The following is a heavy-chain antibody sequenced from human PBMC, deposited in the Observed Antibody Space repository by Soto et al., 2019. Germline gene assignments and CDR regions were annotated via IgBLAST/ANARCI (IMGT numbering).Heavy chain of an antibody. CDR1: GYTFTGYY. D-gene: IGHD2-15*01. CDR2: INPNSGGT. Sequence: GASVKVSCKASGYTFTGYYMHWVRQAPGQGLEWMGWINPNSGGTNYAQKFQGWVTMTRDTSISTAYMELSRLRSDDTAVYYCARMVVAAYDAFDIWGQGTMVTVSS. J-gene: IGHJ3*02. CDR3: ARMVVAAYDAFDI. V-gene: IGHV1-2*04.